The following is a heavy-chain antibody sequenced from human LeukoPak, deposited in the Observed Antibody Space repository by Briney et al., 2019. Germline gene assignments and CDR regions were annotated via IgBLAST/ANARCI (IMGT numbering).Heavy chain of an antibody. CDR3: AREAPNYYYMDV. CDR2: IYSGGST. D-gene: IGHD6-6*01. V-gene: IGHV3-66*02. CDR1: GFTFSSYS. J-gene: IGHJ6*03. Sequence: GGSLRLSCAASGFTFSSYSMNWVRQAPGKGLEWVSVIYSGGSTYYADSVKGRFTISRDNSKNTLYLQMNSLRAEDTAVYYCAREAPNYYYMDVWGKGTTVTVSS.